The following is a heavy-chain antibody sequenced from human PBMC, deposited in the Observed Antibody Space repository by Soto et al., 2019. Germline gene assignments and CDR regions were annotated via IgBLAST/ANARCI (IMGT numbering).Heavy chain of an antibody. J-gene: IGHJ4*02. V-gene: IGHV5-51*01. CDR1: GYIFTNYW. CDR2: IYPGDSDT. Sequence: GESLKISCKGSGYIFTNYWIAWVRQMPGKGLEWIGMIYPGDSDTRISPSFQGQVTISADKSLSTACLQWNSLKASDTAMYFCARRGGSYAGPPDYWGQGTLVTVSS. CDR3: ARRGGSYAGPPDY. D-gene: IGHD1-26*01.